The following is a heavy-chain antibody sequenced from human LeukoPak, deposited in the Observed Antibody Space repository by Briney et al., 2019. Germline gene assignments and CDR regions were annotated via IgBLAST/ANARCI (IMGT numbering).Heavy chain of an antibody. CDR1: GYTFTASN. V-gene: IGHV1-2*02. Sequence: ASVTVSCKASGYTFTASNIHWVRQAPGQGLEWMGWISPNNGATTYAQNFQGRVIMTRDTSISTAYIELSRLTSDDTAVYFCAREGSSGYWGQGTLVTVSP. CDR3: AREGSSGY. D-gene: IGHD1-26*01. J-gene: IGHJ4*02. CDR2: ISPNNGAT.